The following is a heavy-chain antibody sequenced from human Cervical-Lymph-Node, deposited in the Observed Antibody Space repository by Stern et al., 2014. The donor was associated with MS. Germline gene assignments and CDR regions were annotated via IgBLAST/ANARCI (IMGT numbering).Heavy chain of an antibody. Sequence: EMQLVESGGGLVKPGGSLRLSCAASGFSFSSYSMNWVRQAPGKGLEWVSSISSTGSYIYYADSVRGRFTISRDNAKNFLYLQMDSLRAEDTAVYYCARGLGLLLPFAYWGQGTLVSLSS. CDR1: GFSFSSYS. CDR2: ISSTGSYI. D-gene: IGHD2-21*01. CDR3: ARGLGLLLPFAY. J-gene: IGHJ4*02. V-gene: IGHV3-21*01.